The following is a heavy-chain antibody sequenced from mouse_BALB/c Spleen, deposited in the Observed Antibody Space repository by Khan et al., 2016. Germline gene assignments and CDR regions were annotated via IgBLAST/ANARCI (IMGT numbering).Heavy chain of an antibody. V-gene: IGHV14-1*02. D-gene: IGHD2-2*01. CDR2: IDPENGNT. CDR1: GFNIKDCY. CDR3: ARGYDGFAY. J-gene: IGHJ3*01. Sequence: EVQLQESGAELVRPGALVKLSCKASGFNIKDCYIHWVKQRPEQGLEWIGWIDPENGNTIYGPKCQDKASITADTSSNTAYLQLSSLTSEDTAVYYCARGYDGFAYWGPGTLVTVSA.